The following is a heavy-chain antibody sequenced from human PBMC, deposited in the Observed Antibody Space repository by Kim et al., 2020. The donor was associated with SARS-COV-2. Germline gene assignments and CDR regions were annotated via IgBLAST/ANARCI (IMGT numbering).Heavy chain of an antibody. CDR3: ARGEAVSGFKYYYYGMDV. V-gene: IGHV1-18*01. CDR2: ISAYNGNT. D-gene: IGHD2-15*01. Sequence: ASVKVSCKASGYTFTSYGISWVRQAPGQGLEWMGWISAYNGNTNYAQKLQGRVTMTTDTSTSTAYMELRSLRSDDTAVYYCARGEAVSGFKYYYYGMDVWGQGTTVTVSS. J-gene: IGHJ6*02. CDR1: GYTFTSYG.